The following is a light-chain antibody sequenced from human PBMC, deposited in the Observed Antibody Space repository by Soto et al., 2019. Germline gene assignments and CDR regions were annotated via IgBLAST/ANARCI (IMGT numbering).Light chain of an antibody. CDR1: QDISNY. Sequence: DIQMTQSPSSLSASVGDRVTITCQASQDISNYLNWYQQNPGKAPKLLIYDASNLETGVPSRFSGSGSGPDFTFTISSLQPEDIATYYCQQYDNLPFTFGPGTKVDIK. CDR2: DAS. CDR3: QQYDNLPFT. V-gene: IGKV1-33*01. J-gene: IGKJ3*01.